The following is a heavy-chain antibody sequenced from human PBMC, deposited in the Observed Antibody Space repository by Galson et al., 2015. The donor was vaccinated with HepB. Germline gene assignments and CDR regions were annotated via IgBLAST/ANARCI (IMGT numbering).Heavy chain of an antibody. D-gene: IGHD1-26*01. CDR2: INPSGGST. CDR1: GYTFTSYY. CDR3: AREPPVGATAGDGDY. J-gene: IGHJ4*02. V-gene: IGHV1-46*01. Sequence: SVKVSCKASGYTFTSYYMHWVRQAPGQGLEWMGIINPSGGSTSYAQKFQGRVTMTRDTSTSTVYMELSSLRSEDTAVYYCAREPPVGATAGDGDYWGQGTLVTVSS.